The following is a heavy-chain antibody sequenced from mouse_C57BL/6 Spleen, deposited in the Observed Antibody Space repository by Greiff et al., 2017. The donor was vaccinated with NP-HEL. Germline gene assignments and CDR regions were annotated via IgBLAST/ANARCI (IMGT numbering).Heavy chain of an antibody. J-gene: IGHJ3*01. V-gene: IGHV1-53*01. Sequence: QVQLQQPGTELVKPGASVKLSCKASGYTFTSYWMHWVKQRPGQGLEWIGNINPSNGGTNYNEKFKSKATLTVDKSSSTAYMQLSCLTSEDSAVYYCAREDYGNAAWFADWGQGTLVTVAA. CDR2: INPSNGGT. CDR1: GYTFTSYW. CDR3: AREDYGNAAWFAD. D-gene: IGHD2-1*01.